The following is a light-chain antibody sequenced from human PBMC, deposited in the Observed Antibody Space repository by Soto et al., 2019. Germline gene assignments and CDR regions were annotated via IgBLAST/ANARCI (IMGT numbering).Light chain of an antibody. CDR3: QQHNNWPWT. V-gene: IGKV3-15*01. Sequence: EIVMTQSPVTLSVSPGERATLSCRASQSVNSNLAWYQQKPGQAPRLLIYAASTRATGIPARFSGSGSGTEFTLTISSLQSEDFAVYHCQQHNNWPWTFGQGTKVEIK. CDR2: AAS. J-gene: IGKJ1*01. CDR1: QSVNSN.